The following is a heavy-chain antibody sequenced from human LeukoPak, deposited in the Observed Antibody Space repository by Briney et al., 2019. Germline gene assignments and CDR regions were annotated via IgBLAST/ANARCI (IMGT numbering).Heavy chain of an antibody. D-gene: IGHD2-15*01. Sequence: GGSLRLSCAASGFTFSSYAMHWVRQAPGKGLEWVSSISSSSSYIYYADSVKGRFTISRDNAKNSLYLQMNSLRAEDTAVYYCARFGCSGGSCYFDYWGQGTLVTVSS. CDR1: GFTFSSYA. CDR2: ISSSSSYI. V-gene: IGHV3-21*01. CDR3: ARFGCSGGSCYFDY. J-gene: IGHJ4*02.